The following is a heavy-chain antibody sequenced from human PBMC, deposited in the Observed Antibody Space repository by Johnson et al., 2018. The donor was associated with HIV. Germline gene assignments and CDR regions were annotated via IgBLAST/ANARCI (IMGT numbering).Heavy chain of an antibody. Sequence: QVQLVESGGGVVQPGRSLRLSCAASGFTFSSYAMHWVRQAPGKGLEWVAVISYDGSNKYYADSVKGRFTISRDNSKNTLYLQMNSLRAEDTAVYYCARTSSRAFDIWGQGKMVTVSS. V-gene: IGHV3-30-3*01. CDR1: GFTFSSYA. J-gene: IGHJ3*02. CDR2: ISYDGSNK. D-gene: IGHD2-2*01. CDR3: ARTSSRAFDI.